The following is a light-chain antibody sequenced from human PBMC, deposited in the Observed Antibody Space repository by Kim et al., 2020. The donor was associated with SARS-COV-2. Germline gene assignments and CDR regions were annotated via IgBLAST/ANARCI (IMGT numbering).Light chain of an antibody. CDR2: KDS. J-gene: IGLJ3*02. CDR1: IRAKRY. Sequence: VSPGQTARITCSGVIRAKRYIRWFQQKPGQAPLLVIYKDSERPSGIPERFSGSSSGTTVTLTISGAQVEDEADYYCYSAADDNWVFGGGTQLTVL. CDR3: YSAADDNWV. V-gene: IGLV3-27*01.